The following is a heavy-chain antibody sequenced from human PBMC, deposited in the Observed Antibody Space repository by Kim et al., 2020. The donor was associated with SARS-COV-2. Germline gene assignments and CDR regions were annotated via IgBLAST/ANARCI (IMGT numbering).Heavy chain of an antibody. CDR3: AREASSPYSFDH. CDR1: GFTFSDHY. D-gene: IGHD2-21*01. J-gene: IGHJ4*02. CDR2: SKNKANGFTT. V-gene: IGHV3-72*01. Sequence: GGSLRLSCVVSGFTFSDHYMNWVRQAPGKGLEWVGRSKNKANGFTTEYAASVKDRFIISRDDSKNSLYLQMNSLISEDTAFYFCAREASSPYSFDHWGQGTLVTVSS.